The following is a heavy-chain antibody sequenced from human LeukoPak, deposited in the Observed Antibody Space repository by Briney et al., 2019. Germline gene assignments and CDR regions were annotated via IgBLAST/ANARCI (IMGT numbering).Heavy chain of an antibody. CDR1: GGSFSGYY. J-gene: IGHJ6*03. CDR3: ARGRGIAAAEDYYYYMDV. D-gene: IGHD6-13*01. Sequence: SETLSLTCAVYGGSFSGYYWSWIRQPPGKGLEWIGEINHSGSTNYNPSLKSRVTISVDTSKNQFSLKLSSVTAADTAVYYCARGRGIAAAEDYYYYMDVWGKGTTVTVSS. V-gene: IGHV4-34*01. CDR2: INHSGST.